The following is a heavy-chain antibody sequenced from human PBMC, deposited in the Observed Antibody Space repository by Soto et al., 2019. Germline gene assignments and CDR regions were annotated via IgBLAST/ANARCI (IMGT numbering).Heavy chain of an antibody. V-gene: IGHV4-34*01. CDR3: ARDQFERTGWNKVDI. Sequence: SETLSLTCTVSGGSFSGHFWSWVRQPPGKGLEWIGEVSHSGNTKYYPSLKSRVTLSVDSSKNQISLALTSVTAADTAVYYCARDQFERTGWNKVDIWGHGPLVTVSS. CDR1: GGSFSGHF. J-gene: IGHJ4*01. D-gene: IGHD1-1*01. CDR2: VSHSGNT.